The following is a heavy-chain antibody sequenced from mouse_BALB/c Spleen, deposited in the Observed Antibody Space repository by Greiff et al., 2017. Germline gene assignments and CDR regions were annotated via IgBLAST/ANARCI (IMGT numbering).Heavy chain of an antibody. J-gene: IGHJ4*01. Sequence: QVQLQQPGAELVKPGASVKFSCKASGYTLTSYWMNWVKQRPGQGLEWIGEIDPSDSYTNYNQKFKGKATLTVDKSSSTAYMQLSSLTSEDSAVYYCARGGIRYEAMDYWGQGTSVTVSS. D-gene: IGHD2-14*01. CDR3: ARGGIRYEAMDY. CDR2: IDPSDSYT. V-gene: IGHV1-69*02. CDR1: GYTLTSYW.